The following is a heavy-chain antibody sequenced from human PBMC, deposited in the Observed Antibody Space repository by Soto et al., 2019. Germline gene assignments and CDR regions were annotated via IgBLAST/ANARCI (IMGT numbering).Heavy chain of an antibody. J-gene: IGHJ4*02. CDR1: GFTFSSYG. CDR3: AKDQCGSTSCYFYFDY. V-gene: IGHV3-30*18. Sequence: QVQLVESGGGVVQPGRSLRLSCAASGFTFSSYGMHWVRQAPGKGLEWVAVISYDGSNKYYADSVKSRFTISRDNSKNTLYMQMNSLRAEDTAVYYWAKDQCGSTSCYFYFDYWGQGTLVTVSS. D-gene: IGHD2-2*01. CDR2: ISYDGSNK.